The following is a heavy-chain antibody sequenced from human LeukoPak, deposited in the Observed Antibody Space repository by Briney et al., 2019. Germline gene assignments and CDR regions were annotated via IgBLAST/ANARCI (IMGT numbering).Heavy chain of an antibody. CDR1: GFTFSSYA. Sequence: PGGSLRLSCAASGFTFSSYAMSWVRQAPGKGLAWVSHISSDGSVIVYADSVKGRFTISRDNAKNTLYLQMNSLRVDDTAVYYCATDRYYTMNIWGQGTTVTVSS. CDR2: ISSDGSVI. CDR3: ATDRYYTMNI. J-gene: IGHJ6*02. V-gene: IGHV3-74*01.